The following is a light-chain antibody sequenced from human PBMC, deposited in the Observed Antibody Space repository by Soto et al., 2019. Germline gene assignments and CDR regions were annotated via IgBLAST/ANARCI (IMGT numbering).Light chain of an antibody. J-gene: IGKJ5*01. Sequence: EILLTQSPATLSVSPGEFVTLSCRAGQSVSSSYLAWYQQKPGQAPRLLIYGASNRATGIPDRFSGSGSGTDFTLTINRLEPEDFAVYYCQQYGSSITFGQGTRLEIK. CDR2: GAS. CDR3: QQYGSSIT. V-gene: IGKV3-20*01. CDR1: QSVSSSY.